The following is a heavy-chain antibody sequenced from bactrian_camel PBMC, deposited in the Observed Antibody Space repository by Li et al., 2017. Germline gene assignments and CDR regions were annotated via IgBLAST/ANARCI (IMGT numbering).Heavy chain of an antibody. J-gene: IGHJ6*01. Sequence: VQLVESGGGSVQAGGSLRLSCEFSEFDFRSKCVGWFREQREGVAAIDKNGGASYADSVKGRFTISKDNANNTLYLQMNSLRPEDTAMYYCALRGLMNPGVHSCSDFEYLEGYDFGYWGQGTQVTVS. CDR1: EFDFRSKC. CDR3: ALRGLMNPGVHSCSDFEYLEGYDFGY. D-gene: IGHD4*01. V-gene: IGHV3S53*01. CDR2: IDKNGGA.